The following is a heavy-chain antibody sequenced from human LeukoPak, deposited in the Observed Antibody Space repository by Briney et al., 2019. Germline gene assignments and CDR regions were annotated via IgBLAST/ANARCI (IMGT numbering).Heavy chain of an antibody. CDR3: ARDAYSGSGSYSNRLDTFDY. CDR1: GYSFTDHS. J-gene: IGHJ4*02. Sequence: GASVKVSCKASGYSFTDHSMHWVRQAPGQGLEWMGWINPKNGDTNYAQNFQGRVTMTRDTSISTVYMELRSLRSDDTAVYYCARDAYSGSGSYSNRLDTFDYWGQGSLVTVSS. V-gene: IGHV1-2*02. D-gene: IGHD3-10*01. CDR2: INPKNGDT.